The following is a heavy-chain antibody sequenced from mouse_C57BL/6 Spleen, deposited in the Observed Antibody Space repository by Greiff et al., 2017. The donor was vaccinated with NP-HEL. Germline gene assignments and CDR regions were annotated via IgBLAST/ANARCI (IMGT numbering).Heavy chain of an antibody. Sequence: EVMLVESGGGLVKPGGSLKLSCAASGFTFSDYGMHWVRQAPEKGLEWVAYISSGSSTIYYADTVKGRFTIARDNAKNTLFLQMTSLRSEDTAMYYCAKYGSSYYAMDYWGQGTSVTVSS. V-gene: IGHV5-17*01. CDR3: AKYGSSYYAMDY. CDR1: GFTFSDYG. J-gene: IGHJ4*01. CDR2: ISSGSSTI. D-gene: IGHD1-1*01.